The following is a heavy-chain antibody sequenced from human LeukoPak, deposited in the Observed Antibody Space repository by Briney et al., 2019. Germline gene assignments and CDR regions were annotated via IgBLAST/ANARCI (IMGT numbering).Heavy chain of an antibody. V-gene: IGHV3-30*03. CDR2: ISYDGSNK. D-gene: IGHD2-21*02. J-gene: IGHJ4*02. Sequence: GGSLRLSCVASGFTFSSYGIHWVRQAPGKGLEWVAVISYDGSNKYYADSVKGRFTISRDNSKNTLYLQMNSLRVEDTAVYYCAAVCGDCYSEILDYWGQGTLVTVSS. CDR3: AAVCGDCYSEILDY. CDR1: GFTFSSYG.